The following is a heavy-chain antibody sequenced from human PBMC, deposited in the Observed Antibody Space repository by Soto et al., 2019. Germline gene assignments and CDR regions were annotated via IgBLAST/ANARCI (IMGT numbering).Heavy chain of an antibody. J-gene: IGHJ6*02. V-gene: IGHV3-33*01. CDR3: ASDLVGASDSYGLDV. D-gene: IGHD1-26*01. CDR1: CFTFINYG. CDR2: IWHDGNNK. Sequence: GGSLRLSCAASCFTFINYGMHWVRQAPGKGLEWVAIIWHDGNNKYYADSVRGRFIISRDNSKNRLYLQMNSLRAEDTAVYYCASDLVGASDSYGLDVWGQGTPVTVSS.